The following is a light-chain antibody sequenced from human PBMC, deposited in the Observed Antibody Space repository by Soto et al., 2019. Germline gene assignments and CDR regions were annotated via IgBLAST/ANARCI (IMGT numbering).Light chain of an antibody. CDR1: QSVSTY. CDR3: QQRSNWPPWIT. CDR2: DAS. J-gene: IGKJ5*01. Sequence: EDVLTQSPATLSLSKGERATLSCRASQSVSTYLAWYQQKPGQAPRLLIYDASNRATGIPPKFSGSGSGTDFTLTISSLEPEDVAVYYCQQRSNWPPWITFGQGTRLEI. V-gene: IGKV3-11*01.